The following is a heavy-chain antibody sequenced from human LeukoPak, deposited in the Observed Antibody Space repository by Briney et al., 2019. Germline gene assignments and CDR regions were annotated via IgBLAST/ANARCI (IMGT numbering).Heavy chain of an antibody. CDR3: AKDRDSSSGSSYLDF. D-gene: IGHD6-13*01. V-gene: IGHV3-53*01. J-gene: IGHJ4*02. Sequence: GGSLRLSCAASGFTVSSNYMSWVRQAPGKGLEWVSVIYSGGSTYYADSVKGRLTISRDNSKNTLYLQMNSLRAEDTAVYYCAKDRDSSSGSSYLDFWGQGTLVTVSS. CDR2: IYSGGST. CDR1: GFTVSSNY.